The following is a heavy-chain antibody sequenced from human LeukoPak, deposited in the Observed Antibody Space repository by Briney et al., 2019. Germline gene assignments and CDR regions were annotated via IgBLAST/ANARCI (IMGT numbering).Heavy chain of an antibody. CDR2: IYNSGST. J-gene: IGHJ5*02. Sequence: SETLSLTCTVSGGSISSYYWSWIRQPPEKGLEWIGFIYNSGSTNYNPSLKSRVTISIDTSKNQFSLKLSSVTAADTAVYYCARDMTAGGWFDPWGQGTLATVSS. V-gene: IGHV4-59*01. CDR3: ARDMTAGGWFDP. CDR1: GGSISSYY. D-gene: IGHD2-21*02.